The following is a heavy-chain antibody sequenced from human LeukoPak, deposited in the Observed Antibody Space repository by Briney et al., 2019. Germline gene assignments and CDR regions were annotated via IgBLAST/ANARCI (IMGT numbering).Heavy chain of an antibody. CDR2: IYSSGST. CDR3: ARHLSGTTMAHYFDF. J-gene: IGHJ4*02. V-gene: IGHV4-39*01. Sequence: SETLSLTCTVSGDSISSARNYWGWIRQSPGKGLEWLASIYSSGSTHSNPSLKSRVSISIDTSKNQFSLKLFSVTASDAATYYCARHLSGTTMAHYFDFWGQGALVTVSS. CDR1: GDSISSARNY. D-gene: IGHD1-1*01.